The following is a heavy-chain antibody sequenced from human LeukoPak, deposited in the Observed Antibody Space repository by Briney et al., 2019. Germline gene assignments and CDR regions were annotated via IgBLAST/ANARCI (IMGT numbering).Heavy chain of an antibody. CDR2: ISAYNGNT. CDR1: GYTFTNYG. J-gene: IGHJ4*02. D-gene: IGHD3-22*01. V-gene: IGHV1-18*01. Sequence: GASVKVSCKASGYTFTNYGINWVRQAPGQGLEWMGWISAYNGNTNYAQKLQGRVTMTTDTSTSTAYMELRSLRSDDTAVYYCARDLSNYYDSSGYADYWGQGTLVTVSS. CDR3: ARDLSNYYDSSGYADY.